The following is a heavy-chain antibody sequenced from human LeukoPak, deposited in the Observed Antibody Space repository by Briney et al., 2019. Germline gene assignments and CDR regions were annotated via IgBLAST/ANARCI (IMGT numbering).Heavy chain of an antibody. CDR2: IEGGGHST. V-gene: IGHV3-23*01. D-gene: IGHD2-15*01. CDR3: AKDTYSSPYSFDN. Sequence: PGGSLRLSCAASGFTFSSYSMNWVRQAPGKGLEWVSGIEGGGHSTHYADSVKGRFTISRDNSRNKLYLQMEGLRAEDTAIYYCAKDTYSSPYSFDNWGQGALVIVSS. CDR1: GFTFSSYS. J-gene: IGHJ4*02.